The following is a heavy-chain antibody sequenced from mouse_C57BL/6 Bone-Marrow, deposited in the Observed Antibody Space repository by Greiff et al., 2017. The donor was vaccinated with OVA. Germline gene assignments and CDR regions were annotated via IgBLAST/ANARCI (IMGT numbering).Heavy chain of an antibody. CDR2: IDPENGDT. D-gene: IGHD1-1*01. J-gene: IGHJ1*03. CDR1: GFNIKDDY. CDR3: TTWRVVWYCDV. Sequence: VQLQQSGAELVRPGASVKLSCTASGFNIKDDYMHWVKQRPEQGLEWIGWIDPENGDTEYASKFQGKATITADTSSNTAYLQLSSLTSEDTAVYYCTTWRVVWYCDVWGTGTTVTVSS. V-gene: IGHV14-4*01.